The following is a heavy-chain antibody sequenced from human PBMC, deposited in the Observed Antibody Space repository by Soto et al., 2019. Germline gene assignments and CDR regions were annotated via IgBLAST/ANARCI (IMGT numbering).Heavy chain of an antibody. V-gene: IGHV4-30-4*01. CDR2: IYYSGST. Sequence: TSETLSLTCTVSGGSISSGYYYWSWIRQPPGKGLEWIGYIYYSGSTYYNPSLKSRVTISVDTSKNQFSLKLSSVTAADTAVYYCARAVRGSYYDYWGQGTLVTVS. CDR1: GGSISSGYYY. J-gene: IGHJ4*02. D-gene: IGHD1-26*01. CDR3: ARAVRGSYYDY.